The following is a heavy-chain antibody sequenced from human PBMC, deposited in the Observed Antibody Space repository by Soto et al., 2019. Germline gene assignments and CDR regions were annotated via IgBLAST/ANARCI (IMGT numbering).Heavy chain of an antibody. CDR3: AKDHRGPYYYDSSGYYC. CDR2: ISGSGGST. Sequence: SLRLSCAASGFTFSSYAMSWVRQAPGKGLEWVSAISGSGGSTYYADSVKGRFTISRDNSKNTLYLQMNSLRAEDTAVYYCAKDHRGPYYYDSSGYYCWGQGTLVTVSS. J-gene: IGHJ4*02. CDR1: GFTFSSYA. V-gene: IGHV3-23*01. D-gene: IGHD3-22*01.